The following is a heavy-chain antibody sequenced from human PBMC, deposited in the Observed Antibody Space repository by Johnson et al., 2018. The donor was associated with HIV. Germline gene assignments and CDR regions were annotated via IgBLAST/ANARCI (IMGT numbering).Heavy chain of an antibody. Sequence: VQLVESGGGLVQPGGSLRLSCAASGFTFRSYAMNWVRQAPGKGLEWVSGIGGSGGSSYYADSVEGRFTISRDNSKNTLYLQMNSLRVEDTAVYYCASEVRGVLDIWGQGTMVTVSS. CDR3: ASEVRGVLDI. CDR2: IGGSGGSS. V-gene: IGHV3-23*04. J-gene: IGHJ3*02. CDR1: GFTFRSYA. D-gene: IGHD3-10*01.